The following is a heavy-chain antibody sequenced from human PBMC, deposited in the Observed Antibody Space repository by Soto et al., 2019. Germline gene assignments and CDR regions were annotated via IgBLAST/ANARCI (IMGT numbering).Heavy chain of an antibody. CDR2: INHSGST. D-gene: IGHD3-10*01. Sequence: QVQLQQWGAGLLKPSETLSLTCAVYGGSFSGYYWSWIRQPPGKGLEWIGEINHSGSTNYNPSLKSPGTISGDTAKNQFSLKLSSVAGADTALYFWARVSGSGRYYKGRYYGMDVWGQGTTVTVSS. J-gene: IGHJ6*02. CDR3: ARVSGSGRYYKGRYYGMDV. V-gene: IGHV4-34*01. CDR1: GGSFSGYY.